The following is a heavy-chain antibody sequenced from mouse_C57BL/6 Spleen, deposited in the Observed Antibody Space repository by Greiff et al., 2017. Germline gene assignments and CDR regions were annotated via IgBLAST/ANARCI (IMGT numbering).Heavy chain of an antibody. J-gene: IGHJ2*01. CDR3: ARPGNYNY. CDR2: INPGSGGT. Sequence: VQLQQSGAELVRPGTSVKVSCKASGYAFTNYLIEWVKQRPGQGLEWIGVINPGSGGTNYNEKFKGKATLTADKSSSTAYMQLSSLTSEDSAVYFCARPGNYNYWGQGTTLTVSS. D-gene: IGHD2-1*01. CDR1: GYAFTNYL. V-gene: IGHV1-54*01.